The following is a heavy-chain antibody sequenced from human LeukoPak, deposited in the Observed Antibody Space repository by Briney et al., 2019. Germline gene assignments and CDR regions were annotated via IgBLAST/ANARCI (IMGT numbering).Heavy chain of an antibody. CDR2: IYYSGST. CDR3: ARRRYSYGYRY. V-gene: IGHV4-39*07. CDR1: GGSISSSSYY. D-gene: IGHD5-18*01. J-gene: IGHJ4*02. Sequence: SETLSLTCTVSGGSISSSSYYWGWIRQPPGKGLEWIGSIYYSGSTYYNPSLKSRVTISVDTSKNQFSLKLSSVTAADTAVYYCARRRYSYGYRYWGQGTLVTVSS.